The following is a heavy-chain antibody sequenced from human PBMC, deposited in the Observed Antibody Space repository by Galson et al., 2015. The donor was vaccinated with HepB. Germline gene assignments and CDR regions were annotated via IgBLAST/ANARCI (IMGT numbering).Heavy chain of an antibody. Sequence: SVKVSCKASGYTFTNYGISWVRQAPGQGLEWMGWISAYNGDTYYAQKLQGRVTMTTDTSTSTAYMDLRSLRSDDTAVYYCARVYTLSGIVASHWYFDLWGRGTLVTVSS. D-gene: IGHD6-25*01. CDR1: GYTFTNYG. CDR2: ISAYNGDT. J-gene: IGHJ2*01. CDR3: ARVYTLSGIVASHWYFDL. V-gene: IGHV1-18*04.